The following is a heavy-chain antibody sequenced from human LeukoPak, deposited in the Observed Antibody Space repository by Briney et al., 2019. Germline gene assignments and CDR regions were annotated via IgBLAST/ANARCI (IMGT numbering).Heavy chain of an antibody. CDR3: ARSVEGYCSGGICYSYYYYMDV. V-gene: IGHV4-34*01. Sequence: SETLSLACAVYGGSFSGYYWSWIRQPPGKGLEWIGEINHSGSTNYNPSLKSRVTISVDTSKNQFSLKLSSVTAADTAVYYCARSVEGYCSGGICYSYYYYMDVWGKGTTVTVSS. D-gene: IGHD2-15*01. CDR1: GGSFSGYY. J-gene: IGHJ6*03. CDR2: INHSGST.